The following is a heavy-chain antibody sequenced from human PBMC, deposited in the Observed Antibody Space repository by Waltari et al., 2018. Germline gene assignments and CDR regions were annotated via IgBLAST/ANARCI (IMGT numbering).Heavy chain of an antibody. J-gene: IGHJ5*02. V-gene: IGHV1-2*02. CDR2: INPNSGGT. CDR1: GYTFTGYY. CDR3: ARDSGMTTVNPWFDP. Sequence: QVQLVQSGAEVKKPGASVKVSCKASGYTFTGYYMHWVRQAPGQGLEWMGWINPNSGGTNYAQKFQGRVTMTRDTSISTAYMELSRLRSDDTAVYYCARDSGMTTVNPWFDPWGQGTLVTVSS. D-gene: IGHD4-17*01.